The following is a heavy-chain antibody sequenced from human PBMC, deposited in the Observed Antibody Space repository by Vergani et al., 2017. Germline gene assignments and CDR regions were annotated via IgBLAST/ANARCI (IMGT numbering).Heavy chain of an antibody. Sequence: QVQLVESGGGVVQPGRSLRLSCAASGFTFSSYAMHWVRQAPGKGLEWVAVISYDGSNKYYADSVKGRFTISRDNAKNSLYLQMNSLRAEDTAVYYCARDPNYDFWSGYYTEYYYYYMDVWGKGTTVTVSS. CDR3: ARDPNYDFWSGYYTEYYYYYMDV. CDR1: GFTFSSYA. CDR2: ISYDGSNK. V-gene: IGHV3-30*04. D-gene: IGHD3-3*01. J-gene: IGHJ6*03.